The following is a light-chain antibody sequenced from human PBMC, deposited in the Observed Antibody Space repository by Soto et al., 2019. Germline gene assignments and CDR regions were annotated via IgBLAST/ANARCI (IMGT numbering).Light chain of an antibody. CDR1: SSHLGAGYD. CDR3: QAYDYSLTASV. CDR2: GNR. J-gene: IGLJ3*02. V-gene: IGLV1-40*01. Sequence: QAVVTQPPSVSGAPGQRVTISCTGNSSHLGAGYDVHWYQQLPGAAPKLVIFGNRNRPSGVPERFSGSKSGTSASLAITGLQAEDEADYYCQAYDYSLTASVFGGGTKLTVL.